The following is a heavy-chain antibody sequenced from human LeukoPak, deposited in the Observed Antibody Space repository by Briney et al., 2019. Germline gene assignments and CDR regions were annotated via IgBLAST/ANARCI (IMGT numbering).Heavy chain of an antibody. CDR3: ARYPQSSGWYDEDKRFDY. CDR2: INPNSGGT. V-gene: IGHV1-2*02. J-gene: IGHJ4*02. D-gene: IGHD6-19*01. CDR1: GYTFTSYG. Sequence: ASVKVSCKASGYTFTSYGISWVRQAPGQGLEWMGWINPNSGGTNYAQKFQGRVTMTRDTSISTAYMELSRLRSDDTAVYYCARYPQSSGWYDEDKRFDYWGQGTLVTVSS.